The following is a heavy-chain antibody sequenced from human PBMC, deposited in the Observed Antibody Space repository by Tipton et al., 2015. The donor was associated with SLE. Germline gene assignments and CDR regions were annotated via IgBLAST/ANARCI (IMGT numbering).Heavy chain of an antibody. CDR1: GDSISSHY. D-gene: IGHD5-18*01. V-gene: IGHV4-59*11. CDR2: ISYTGNT. J-gene: IGHJ4*02. CDR3: ARVTRGYTYGGFDS. Sequence: TLSLTCTVSGDSISSHYWSWFRQPPGKGLEWIGYISYTGNTNYNPSLKSRVTMSVDTSKNQFSLKLSSVTAEDTAIYYCARVTRGYTYGGFDSWGQGTLVTVSS.